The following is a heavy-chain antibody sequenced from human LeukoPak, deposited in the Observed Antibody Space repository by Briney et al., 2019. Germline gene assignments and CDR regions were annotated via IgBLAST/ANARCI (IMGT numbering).Heavy chain of an antibody. CDR2: IAHSGDT. CDR1: GGSITSYY. CDR3: ARTARVFDF. V-gene: IGHV4-4*09. D-gene: IGHD5-18*01. J-gene: IGHJ4*02. Sequence: KPSETLSLTCTVSGGSITSYYWSWIRQPPGKGLECIAYIAHSGDTNYNPSLKSRATISMDTSKNQFSLKLNSVTAADTAVYYCARTARVFDFWGQGSQVTVSS.